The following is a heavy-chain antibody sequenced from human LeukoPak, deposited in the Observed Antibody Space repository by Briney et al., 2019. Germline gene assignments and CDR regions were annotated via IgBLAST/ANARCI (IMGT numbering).Heavy chain of an antibody. J-gene: IGHJ4*02. CDR1: GFTFSSYA. D-gene: IGHD3-10*02. V-gene: IGHV3-64*01. Sequence: GGSLRLSCAASGFTFSSYAMHWVRQAPGKGLEYVSAISSNGGSTYYANSVKGRFTISRDNSKNTLYLQMGSLRAEDMAVYYCARNTATTFGVDYWGQGTLVTVSS. CDR2: ISSNGGST. CDR3: ARNTATTFGVDY.